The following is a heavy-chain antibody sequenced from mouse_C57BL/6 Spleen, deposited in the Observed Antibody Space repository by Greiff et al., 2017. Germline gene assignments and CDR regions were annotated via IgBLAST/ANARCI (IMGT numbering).Heavy chain of an antibody. V-gene: IGHV1-53*01. CDR1: GYTFTSYW. CDR3: ARWYYGSSYWYFDV. J-gene: IGHJ1*03. Sequence: VQLQQSGTELVKPGASVKLSCNASGYTFTSYWMHWVKQRPGQGLEWIGNINPSNGGTNYNEKFKSKATLTVDKSSSTAYMQLSSLTSEDSAVYYCARWYYGSSYWYFDVWGTGTTVTVSS. D-gene: IGHD1-1*01. CDR2: INPSNGGT.